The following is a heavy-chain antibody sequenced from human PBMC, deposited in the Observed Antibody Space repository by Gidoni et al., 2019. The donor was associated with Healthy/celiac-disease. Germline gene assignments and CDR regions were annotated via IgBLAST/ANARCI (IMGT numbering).Heavy chain of an antibody. D-gene: IGHD3-16*02. CDR1: GGSFSGYY. J-gene: IGHJ5*02. V-gene: IGHV4-34*01. CDR3: ARANYYDYIWGSYRSNWFDP. CDR2: INHSGST. Sequence: QVQLQQWGAGLLKPSETLSLTCAGDGGSFSGYYWSWIRQPPGKGLEWIGEINHSGSTNYNPSLKSRVTISVDTSKNQFSLKLSSVTAADTAVYYCARANYYDYIWGSYRSNWFDPWGQGTLVTVSS.